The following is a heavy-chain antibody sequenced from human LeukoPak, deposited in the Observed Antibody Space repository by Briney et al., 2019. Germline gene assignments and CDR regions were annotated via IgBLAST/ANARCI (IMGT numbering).Heavy chain of an antibody. Sequence: GGSLRLSCAASGFSFSSFGTHWVRLAPGKGLEWVAFIPYDGTNEFYADSVKGRFTISRDNSKSTLYLQMNSLRAEDTAVYYCAKERKLLPFDCWGQGTLVTVSS. CDR2: IPYDGTNE. CDR3: AKERKLLPFDC. CDR1: GFSFSSFG. V-gene: IGHV3-30*02. D-gene: IGHD2-15*01. J-gene: IGHJ4*02.